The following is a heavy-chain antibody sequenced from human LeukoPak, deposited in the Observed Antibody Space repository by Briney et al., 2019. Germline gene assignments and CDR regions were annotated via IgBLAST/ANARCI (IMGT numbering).Heavy chain of an antibody. CDR1: GGSISSSSYY. CDR2: IYYSGST. D-gene: IGHD4-17*01. V-gene: IGHV4-39*01. J-gene: IGHJ4*02. Sequence: PSETLSLTCTVSGGSISSSSYYWGWIRQPPGKGLEWIGSIYYSGSTYYNPSLKSRVTISVDTSKNQFSLKLSSVTAADTAVYYCARLGGDYVFDYWGQGTLVTVSS. CDR3: ARLGGDYVFDY.